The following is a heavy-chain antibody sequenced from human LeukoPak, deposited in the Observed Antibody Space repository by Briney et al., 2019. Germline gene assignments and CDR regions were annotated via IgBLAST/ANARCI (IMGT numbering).Heavy chain of an antibody. CDR2: IYHSGST. CDR3: GRGGYYDSSGYYYEDWYFDL. D-gene: IGHD3-22*01. CDR1: GYSISSGYY. Sequence: SETLSLTCTVSGYSISSGYYWGWIRQPPGKGLEWIGSIYHSGSTYYNPSLKSRVTISVDTSKNRFSLKLSSVTAADTAVYYCGRGGYYDSSGYYYEDWYFDLWGRGTLVTVSS. V-gene: IGHV4-38-2*02. J-gene: IGHJ2*01.